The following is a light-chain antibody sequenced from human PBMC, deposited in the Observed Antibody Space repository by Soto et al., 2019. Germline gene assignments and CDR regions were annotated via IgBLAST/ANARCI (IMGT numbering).Light chain of an antibody. CDR1: QDIYMS. J-gene: IGKJ1*01. CDR3: QQYGSSGT. V-gene: IGKV3-20*01. CDR2: GAS. Sequence: EIVMTQSPDTLSVSPGERATLSCRASQDIYMSLVWYQQKPDQPPRLLIYGASNRATGIPDRFSGSGSGTDFTLTISRLEPEDFAVYYCQQYGSSGTFGQGTKVEIK.